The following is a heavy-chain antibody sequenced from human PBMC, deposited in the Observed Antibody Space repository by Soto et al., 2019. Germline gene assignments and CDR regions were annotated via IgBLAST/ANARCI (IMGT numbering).Heavy chain of an antibody. V-gene: IGHV4-4*02. CDR1: GASLDSGTW. J-gene: IGHJ4*02. CDR2: VHHGGST. D-gene: IGHD3-10*01. Sequence: QVQLQESGPGLVKPSGTLSLICGVSGASLDSGTWWSWVRQAPGQGLEWLGEVHHGGSTNYNPSLKSRVTMSVDKSKNYFSMTLRSVTGADTAVYYCAKVWETGSGSYLKNWGQGTLVSVSS. CDR3: AKVWETGSGSYLKN.